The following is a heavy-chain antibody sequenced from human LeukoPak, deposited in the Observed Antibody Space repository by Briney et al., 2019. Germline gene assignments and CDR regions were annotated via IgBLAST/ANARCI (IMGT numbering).Heavy chain of an antibody. J-gene: IGHJ4*02. CDR2: IGNDGSDT. CDR3: ARGGMGIGIDF. V-gene: IGHV3-74*01. Sequence: PGGSLRLSCAASGFTSGFTFNSYWMHWVRQAPGKGLVWVSRIGNDGSDTNYADSVKGRFTISRDNAKNTLYLQMNSLRAEDTAVYYCARGGMGIGIDFWGQGTLVTVSS. D-gene: IGHD1-1*01. CDR1: GFTFNSYW.